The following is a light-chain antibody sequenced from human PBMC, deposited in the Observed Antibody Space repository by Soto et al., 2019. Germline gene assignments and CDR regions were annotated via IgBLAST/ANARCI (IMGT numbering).Light chain of an antibody. V-gene: IGKV3-20*01. CDR1: QSVGNY. CDR2: GAS. Sequence: EIVMTQSPATLSLAPGERATLSCRASQSVGNYLAWYQQKPGQAPRLLMYGASSRATGIPDRLSGSGSGTDFTLTISRLEPEDFAVYYCQQYGSSPITFGQGTRLEIK. CDR3: QQYGSSPIT. J-gene: IGKJ5*01.